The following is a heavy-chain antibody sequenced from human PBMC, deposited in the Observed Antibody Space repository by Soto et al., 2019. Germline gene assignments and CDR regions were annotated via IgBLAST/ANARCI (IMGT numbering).Heavy chain of an antibody. CDR1: GYTFTSYA. CDR2: INAGNGST. V-gene: IGHV1-3*01. J-gene: IGHJ4*02. CDR3: ARDLGGWPDF. Sequence: DSGKVSCKASGYTFTSYAMHWVRQAPGQRLEWMGWINAGNGSTKYSQKFQDRVTITRDTSASTAYMELSSLRSEDTAVYYCARDLGGWPDFWGQGTLVNVSS. D-gene: IGHD2-15*01.